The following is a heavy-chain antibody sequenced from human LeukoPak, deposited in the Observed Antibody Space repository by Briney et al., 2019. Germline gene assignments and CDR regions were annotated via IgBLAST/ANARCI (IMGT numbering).Heavy chain of an antibody. CDR3: ARDEMASNWFDP. V-gene: IGHV1-2*02. CDR1: GYTFTGYY. D-gene: IGHD5-24*01. J-gene: IGHJ5*02. Sequence: GASVKVSCKASGYTFTGYYMHWVRQAPGQGLEWMGWINPNSGGTNYAQKFQGRVTMTRDTSTSTVYMELSSLRSEDTAVYYCARDEMASNWFDPWGQGTLVTVSS. CDR2: INPNSGGT.